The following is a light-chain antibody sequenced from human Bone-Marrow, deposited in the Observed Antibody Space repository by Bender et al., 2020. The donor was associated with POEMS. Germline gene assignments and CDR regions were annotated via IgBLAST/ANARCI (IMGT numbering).Light chain of an antibody. V-gene: IGLV3-25*03. J-gene: IGLJ2*01. CDR1: ELANQY. CDR2: KDT. CDR3: QSVDTSATYRI. Sequence: SYKLTQPPSVSVSPGQTARITCSGDELANQYGYWYQQKAGQAPVVVIYKDTERPSGIPERFSGSISGTMATLTISGVQAEDEADYYCQSVDTSATYRIFGGGTKLTVL.